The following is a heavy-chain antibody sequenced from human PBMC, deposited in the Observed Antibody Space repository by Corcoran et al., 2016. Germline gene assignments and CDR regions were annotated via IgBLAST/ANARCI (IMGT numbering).Heavy chain of an antibody. Sequence: VQLLESGGGLVQPGGSLRLSCAASGFTFSSYAMSWVRQAPGQGLEWVSAISGSGGSTYYADSVKGRFTISRNNSKNTLYLQRNSLIAEDTAVYYCAKEAPNWCGMDVWVQGTTVTVSS. D-gene: IGHD2-8*02. CDR3: AKEAPNWCGMDV. J-gene: IGHJ6*02. CDR2: ISGSGGST. CDR1: GFTFSSYA. V-gene: IGHV3-23*01.